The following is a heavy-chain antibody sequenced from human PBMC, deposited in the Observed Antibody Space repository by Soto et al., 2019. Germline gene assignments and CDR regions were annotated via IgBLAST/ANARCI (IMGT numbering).Heavy chain of an antibody. V-gene: IGHV4-34*01. CDR2: INHSGST. CDR3: ARIRIRKITHGSGSYYNGNDY. Sequence: SETLSLTCAVYGGSFSGYYWSWVRQPPGKGLEWIGEINHSGSTNYNPSLKSRVTISVDTTKNQFSLKLSSVTAADTAVYYCARIRIRKITHGSGSYYNGNDYWGQGTLVTVSS. D-gene: IGHD3-10*01. CDR1: GGSFSGYY. J-gene: IGHJ4*02.